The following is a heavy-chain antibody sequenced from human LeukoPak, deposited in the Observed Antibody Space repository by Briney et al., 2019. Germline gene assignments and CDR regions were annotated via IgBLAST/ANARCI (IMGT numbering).Heavy chain of an antibody. V-gene: IGHV1-8*01. CDR2: MNPNSGNT. CDR3: ARAGVMITFGGVIVIPMLDY. Sequence: GASVKVSCKASGYTFTSYDINWVRQATGQGLEWMGWMNPNSGNTGYAQKFQGRVTMTRNTSISTAYMELSSLRSEDTAVYYCARAGVMITFGGVIVIPMLDYWCQGTLVTVSS. CDR1: GYTFTSYD. D-gene: IGHD3-16*02. J-gene: IGHJ4*02.